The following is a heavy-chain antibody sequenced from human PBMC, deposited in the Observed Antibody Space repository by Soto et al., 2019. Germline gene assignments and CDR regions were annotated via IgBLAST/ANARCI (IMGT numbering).Heavy chain of an antibody. D-gene: IGHD6-19*01. J-gene: IGHJ4*02. V-gene: IGHV1-46*01. Sequence: ASVKVSCKASGYTFTSYYMHWVRQAPGQGLEWMGIINPNRGSTSYAQRCQGRVTMTRDTSTSTVYMELSSLRSEDTAVYYCARRRHNSGWYSLLHYWGQGTLVTDSS. CDR3: ARRRHNSGWYSLLHY. CDR1: GYTFTSYY. CDR2: INPNRGST.